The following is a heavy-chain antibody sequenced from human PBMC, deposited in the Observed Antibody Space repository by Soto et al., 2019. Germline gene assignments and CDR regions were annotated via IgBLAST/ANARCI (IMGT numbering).Heavy chain of an antibody. J-gene: IGHJ5*02. Sequence: GGSLRLSCAASGFTLSSYWMSWVLQAPGKGLEWVANIKQDGSEKYYVDSVKGRFTISRDNAKNSLYLQMNSLRAEDTAVYYCAREYEVVAATIWFDPWGQGTLVTVSS. CDR3: AREYEVVAATIWFDP. D-gene: IGHD2-15*01. CDR1: GFTLSSYW. CDR2: IKQDGSEK. V-gene: IGHV3-7*01.